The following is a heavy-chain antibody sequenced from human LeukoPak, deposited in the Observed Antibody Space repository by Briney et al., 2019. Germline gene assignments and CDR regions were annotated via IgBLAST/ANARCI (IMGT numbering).Heavy chain of an antibody. V-gene: IGHV3-15*01. Sequence: PGGSLRLSCAASGFTFSGYWMSWVRQAPGKGLEWVGRIKSKTDGGTTDYAAPVKGRFTISRDDSKNTLYLQMNSLKTEDTAVYYCTSGYFIGWYFFDYWGQGTLVTVSS. CDR3: TSGYFIGWYFFDY. CDR1: GFTFSGYW. J-gene: IGHJ4*02. D-gene: IGHD6-19*01. CDR2: IKSKTDGGTT.